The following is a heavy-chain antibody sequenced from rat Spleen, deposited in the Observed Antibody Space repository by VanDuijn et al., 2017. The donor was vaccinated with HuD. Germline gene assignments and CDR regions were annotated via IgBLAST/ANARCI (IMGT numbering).Heavy chain of an antibody. Sequence: EVQLVESGGGLVQPGRSLKLSCAASGFTFSNYDMAWVRQAPTKGLEWVASIRTSGGTTYYRDSVKGRFTVSRDNAKSTLYLQMISLRSEDTATYYCARPHSSLYVMDAWGQGTSVTVSS. J-gene: IGHJ4*01. V-gene: IGHV5-25*01. CDR1: GFTFSNYD. CDR3: ARPHSSLYVMDA. D-gene: IGHD1-2*01. CDR2: IRTSGGTT.